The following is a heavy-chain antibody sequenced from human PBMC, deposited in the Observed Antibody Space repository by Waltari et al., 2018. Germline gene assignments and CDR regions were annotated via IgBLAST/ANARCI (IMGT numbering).Heavy chain of an antibody. V-gene: IGHV3-23*01. CDR2: LSGSGSST. CDR1: GFTFSSYA. Sequence: EVQLLESGGGLVQPGGSLRLSCAASGFTFSSYAMSWVRQPPGKGLEWVSALSGSGSSTYYADSVKGRFTISRDTSKNTLYLQMNSLRAEDTAVYYCAKCGGSCYERAYYFDYWGQGTLVTVSS. J-gene: IGHJ4*02. D-gene: IGHD2-15*01. CDR3: AKCGGSCYERAYYFDY.